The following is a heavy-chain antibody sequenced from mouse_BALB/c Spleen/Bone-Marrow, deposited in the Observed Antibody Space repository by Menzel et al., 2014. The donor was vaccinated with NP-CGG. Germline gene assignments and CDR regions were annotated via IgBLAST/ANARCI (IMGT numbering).Heavy chain of an antibody. D-gene: IGHD2-1*01. J-gene: IGHJ4*01. CDR2: ISNGGGST. CDR1: GFTFSDYY. V-gene: IGHV5-12*02. CDR3: ARRLYGNYGAMDY. Sequence: DVQLVESGGGLVQPGGSLKLSCAISGFTFSDYYMYWVRQTPEKRLEWVAYISNGGGSTYYPDTVKGRFTISRDNAKNTLYLQMSRLKSEDTAMYYCARRLYGNYGAMDYWGQGTSVTVSS.